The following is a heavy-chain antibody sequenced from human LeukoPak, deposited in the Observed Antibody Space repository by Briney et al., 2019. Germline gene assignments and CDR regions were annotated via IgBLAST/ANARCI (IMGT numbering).Heavy chain of an antibody. J-gene: IGHJ4*02. CDR2: IYYSGST. V-gene: IGHV4-31*03. Sequence: SQTLSLTCTVSGGSISSGGYYWSWIRQHPGKGLEWIGYIYYSGSTYYNPSLKSRVTISVDTSKNQFSLKLSSVSAADTAVYYCASSYYDILTGYYKGTFDYWGQGTLVTVSS. CDR3: ASSYYDILTGYYKGTFDY. CDR1: GGSISSGGYY. D-gene: IGHD3-9*01.